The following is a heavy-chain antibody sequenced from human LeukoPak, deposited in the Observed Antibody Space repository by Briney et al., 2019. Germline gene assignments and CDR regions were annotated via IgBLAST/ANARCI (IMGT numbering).Heavy chain of an antibody. CDR2: ISAYNGNT. J-gene: IGHJ4*02. V-gene: IGHV1-18*01. Sequence: ASVNVSCKASGYTFTSYGISWARQAPGQGLEWMGWISAYNGNTNYAQKLQGRVTMTTDTSTSTAYMELSRLRSDDTAVYYCATVGSYYEDYFDYWGQGTLVTVSS. CDR3: ATVGSYYEDYFDY. CDR1: GYTFTSYG. D-gene: IGHD1-26*01.